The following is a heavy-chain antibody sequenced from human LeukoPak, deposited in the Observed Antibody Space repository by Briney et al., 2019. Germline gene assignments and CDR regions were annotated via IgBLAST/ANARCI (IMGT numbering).Heavy chain of an antibody. Sequence: SETLSLTCTVSGGSISSYYWSWIRQPAGKGLEWIGRICTSGSTNYNPSLKSRVTMSVDTSKNQFSLKLSSVTAADTAVYYCARDSDYYDSSGYHDYWGQGTLVTVSS. CDR1: GGSISSYY. J-gene: IGHJ4*02. CDR2: ICTSGST. V-gene: IGHV4-4*07. CDR3: ARDSDYYDSSGYHDY. D-gene: IGHD3-22*01.